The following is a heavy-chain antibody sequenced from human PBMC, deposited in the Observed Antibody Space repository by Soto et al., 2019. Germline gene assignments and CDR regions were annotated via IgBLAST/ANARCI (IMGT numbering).Heavy chain of an antibody. CDR3: ARPPSQGFSYYFDY. CDR1: GFTFSDYY. CDR2: ISSSSSYT. Sequence: PGGSLRLSCAASGFTFSDYYMSWIRQAPGKGLEWVSYISSSSSYTNYADSVKGRFAISRDNAKNSLYLQMNSLRAEDTAVYYCARPPSQGFSYYFDYWGQRTLVTVSS. J-gene: IGHJ4*02. V-gene: IGHV3-11*06.